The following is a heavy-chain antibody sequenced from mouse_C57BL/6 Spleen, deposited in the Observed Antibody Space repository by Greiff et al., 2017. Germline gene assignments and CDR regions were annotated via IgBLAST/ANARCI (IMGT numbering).Heavy chain of an antibody. Sequence: EVQLQQSGPVLVKPGASVKMSCKASGYTFTDYYMNWVKQSPGKSLEWIGVINPYNGGTSYNQKFKGKATLTVDKSSSTAYMELNSLTSEDSAVYYCARSGVGNYFDYWGQGTTLTVSS. CDR2: INPYNGGT. J-gene: IGHJ2*01. CDR1: GYTFTDYY. D-gene: IGHD1-1*02. CDR3: ARSGVGNYFDY. V-gene: IGHV1-19*01.